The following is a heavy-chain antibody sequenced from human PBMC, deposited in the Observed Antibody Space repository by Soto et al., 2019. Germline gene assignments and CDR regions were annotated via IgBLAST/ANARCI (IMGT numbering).Heavy chain of an antibody. CDR3: ACVLHSGYYNDAFAI. Sequence: GASVKVSCKASGYTFTSYYMHWVRQAPGQGIEWMGIINPSGGSTSYAQKFQGRVTMTRDTATSTVYMELSSLRSEDTDGYYSACVLHSGYYNDAFAIWGQRSMVTVS. CDR2: INPSGGST. D-gene: IGHD3-22*01. V-gene: IGHV1-46*01. CDR1: GYTFTSYY. J-gene: IGHJ3*02.